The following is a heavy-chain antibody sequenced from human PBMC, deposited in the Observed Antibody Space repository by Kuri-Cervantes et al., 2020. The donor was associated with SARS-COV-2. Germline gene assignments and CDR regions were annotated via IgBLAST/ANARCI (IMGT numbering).Heavy chain of an antibody. CDR1: GFTFNRYA. Sequence: GGSLRLSCAASGFTFNRYAMNWVRQAPGKGLEWVGRIKSKTDGGTTDYAAPVKGRFTISRDDSKNTLYLQMNSLKTEDTAVYYCTTTYYDFWSGYTDAFDIWGQGTMVTVSS. V-gene: IGHV3-15*01. J-gene: IGHJ3*02. D-gene: IGHD3-3*01. CDR2: IKSKTDGGTT. CDR3: TTTYYDFWSGYTDAFDI.